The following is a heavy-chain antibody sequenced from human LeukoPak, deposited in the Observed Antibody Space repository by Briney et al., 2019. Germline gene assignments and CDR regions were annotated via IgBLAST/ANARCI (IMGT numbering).Heavy chain of an antibody. V-gene: IGHV3-48*04. CDR2: ISSSSTTI. D-gene: IGHD3-10*01. CDR1: GFTFSTYS. J-gene: IGHJ3*02. CDR3: ARPYGSGSSHDAFDI. Sequence: GGSLRLSCAASGFTFSTYSMNWVRQAPGKGLEWVSYISSSSTTIYYADSVKGRFTISRDNAKSSLYLQMNSLRAEDTAVYYCARPYGSGSSHDAFDIWGQGTMVTVSS.